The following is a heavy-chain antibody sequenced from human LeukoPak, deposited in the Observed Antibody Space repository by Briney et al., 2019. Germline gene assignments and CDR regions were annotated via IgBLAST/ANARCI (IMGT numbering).Heavy chain of an antibody. D-gene: IGHD1-7*01. V-gene: IGHV1-69*13. J-gene: IGHJ4*02. Sequence: SVKVSCKASGGTFSSYAISWVRQAPGQGLEWMGGIIPIFGTANYAQKFQGRVTITADESTSTAYMELSSLRSEDTAVYYCARLSTGLELRDYWGQGTLVTVSS. CDR3: ARLSTGLELRDY. CDR2: IIPIFGTA. CDR1: GGTFSSYA.